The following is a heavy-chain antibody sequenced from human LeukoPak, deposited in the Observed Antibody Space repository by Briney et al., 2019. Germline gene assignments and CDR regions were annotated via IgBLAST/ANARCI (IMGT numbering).Heavy chain of an antibody. J-gene: IGHJ6*02. Sequence: ASVKVSCKASGYTFTSYYMHWVRQAPGQGLEWMGIINPSGGSTSYAQKFQGRVTMTRDTSTSTVYMELSSLRSEDTAVYYCARSSVVVPAAINPENYYYYYGMDVWGQGTTVTVSS. CDR2: INPSGGST. D-gene: IGHD2-2*02. CDR3: ARSSVVVPAAINPENYYYYYGMDV. V-gene: IGHV1-46*01. CDR1: GYTFTSYY.